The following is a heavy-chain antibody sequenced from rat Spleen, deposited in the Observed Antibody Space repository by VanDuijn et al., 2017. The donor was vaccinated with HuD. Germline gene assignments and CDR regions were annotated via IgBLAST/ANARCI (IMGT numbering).Heavy chain of an antibody. CDR3: ARYYGYN. V-gene: IGHV5-29*01. CDR1: GFTFSDYY. CDR2: ISYDGSTT. Sequence: EVQLVESGGGLVQPGRSLKLSCAASGFTFSDYYMAWVRQAPTKGLDWVATISYDGSTTYYRDSVKGRFTISRDDGKSTLYLQMDSLRSEDTATYYCARYYGYNWGQGVMVTVSS. D-gene: IGHD1-9*01. J-gene: IGHJ2*01.